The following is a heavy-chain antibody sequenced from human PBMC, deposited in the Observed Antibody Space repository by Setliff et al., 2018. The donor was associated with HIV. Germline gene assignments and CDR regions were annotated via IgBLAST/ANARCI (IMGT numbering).Heavy chain of an antibody. CDR2: IYPGDSET. V-gene: IGHV5-51*01. D-gene: IGHD5-12*01. CDR3: ARHGGYNPLDY. J-gene: IGHJ4*02. Sequence: PGESLKISCQGSGYRFTSHWIAWVRQMPGKGLEWMGIIYPGDSETRYSPSFQGQVTFSADKTVSTAYLQWSSLKPSDTAMYYCARHGGYNPLDYWGQGTLVTVSS. CDR1: GYRFTSHW.